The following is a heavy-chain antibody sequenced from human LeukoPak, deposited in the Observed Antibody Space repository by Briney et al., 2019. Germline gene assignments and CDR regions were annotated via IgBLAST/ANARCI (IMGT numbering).Heavy chain of an antibody. J-gene: IGHJ4*02. CDR3: ARHVWLQPFDY. V-gene: IGHV4-39*01. CDR1: GGSFSSSSYY. D-gene: IGHD3-9*01. CDR2: IYYSGST. Sequence: SETLSLTCTVSGGSFSSSSYYWAWIRQPPGKGLEWIGSIYYSGSTYYNPSLKSRVTISIDTSKNQFSLKLSSVTAADTAVYYGARHVWLQPFDYWGQGTLVTVSS.